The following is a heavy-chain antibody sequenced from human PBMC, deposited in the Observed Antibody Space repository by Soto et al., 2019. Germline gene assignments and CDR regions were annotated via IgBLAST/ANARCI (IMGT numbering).Heavy chain of an antibody. CDR2: INHSGST. CDR3: ARSGYCSSTSCHYYYYYGMDV. J-gene: IGHJ6*02. CDR1: VGSFSGYY. D-gene: IGHD2-2*03. Sequence: PSETLSLTCAVYVGSFSGYYWSWIRQPPGKGLEWIGEINHSGSTNYNPSLKSRVTISVDTSKNQVSLKLSSVTAADTAVYYCARSGYCSSTSCHYYYYYGMDVRGQGTTAPVS. V-gene: IGHV4-34*01.